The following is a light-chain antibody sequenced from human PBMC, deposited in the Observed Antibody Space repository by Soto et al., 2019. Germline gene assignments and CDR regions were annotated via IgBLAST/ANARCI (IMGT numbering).Light chain of an antibody. CDR3: QQYSSWPPWT. J-gene: IGKJ1*01. Sequence: EIVLPQSPGTLSLSPGERATLSCRAIQSVSSSYLAWYQQKPGQAPRLLIYGASARATGIPARFSGSGSGTEFTLTISSLESEDSAVYYCQQYSSWPPWTFGQGTKVDIK. CDR2: GAS. CDR1: QSVSSSY. V-gene: IGKV3-20*01.